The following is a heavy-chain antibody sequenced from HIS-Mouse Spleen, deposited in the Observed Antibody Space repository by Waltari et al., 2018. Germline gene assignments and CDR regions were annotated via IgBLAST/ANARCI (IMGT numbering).Heavy chain of an antibody. D-gene: IGHD2-15*01. CDR2: ST. J-gene: IGHJ3*02. V-gene: IGHV4-59*01. Sequence: STNYNPSLKSRVTISVDTSKNQFSLKLSSVTAADTAVYYCAAAHAGDAFDIWGQGTMVTVSS. CDR3: AAAHAGDAFDI.